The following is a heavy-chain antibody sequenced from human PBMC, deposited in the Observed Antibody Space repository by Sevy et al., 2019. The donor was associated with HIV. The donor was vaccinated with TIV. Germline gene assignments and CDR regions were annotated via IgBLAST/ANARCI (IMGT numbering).Heavy chain of an antibody. Sequence: GGSLRLSCAASGFTFNMYWMTWVRQAPGKGLEWVANIKEDGSERNYLDSVKGRFTISRDNAKESLYLQINSLRAEDTGVYYCARHCSGGSCYSLLPHYYYGMDVWGQGTTVTVSS. J-gene: IGHJ6*02. CDR2: IKEDGSER. CDR1: GFTFNMYW. D-gene: IGHD2-15*01. V-gene: IGHV3-7*01. CDR3: ARHCSGGSCYSLLPHYYYGMDV.